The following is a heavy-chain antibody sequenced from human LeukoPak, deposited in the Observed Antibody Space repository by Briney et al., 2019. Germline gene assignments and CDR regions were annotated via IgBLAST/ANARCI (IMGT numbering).Heavy chain of an antibody. D-gene: IGHD2-15*01. Sequence: SETLSLTCAVYGGSFSGYYWSWTRQPPGKGLEWIGEINHSGSTNYNPSLKSRVTISLDTSKNQFSLKLSSVTAADTAVYYCARAPWYCSGGSCSWGAFDIWGQGTMVTVSS. CDR1: GGSFSGYY. CDR2: INHSGST. J-gene: IGHJ3*02. CDR3: ARAPWYCSGGSCSWGAFDI. V-gene: IGHV4-34*01.